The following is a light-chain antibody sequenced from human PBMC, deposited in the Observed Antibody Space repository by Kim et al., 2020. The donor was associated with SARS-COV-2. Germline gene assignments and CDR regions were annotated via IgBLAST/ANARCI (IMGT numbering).Light chain of an antibody. V-gene: IGLV3-9*01. CDR1: NIGSKH. CDR3: QVWDNNTWV. Sequence: VALRQTASITSGGDNIGSKHVHWYQQRAGQAPVLVIYRDSSRPAEIPERFSGSNSGNTATLTVSRAQAGDEADYYCQVWDNNTWVFGAGTQLTVL. CDR2: RDS. J-gene: IGLJ3*02.